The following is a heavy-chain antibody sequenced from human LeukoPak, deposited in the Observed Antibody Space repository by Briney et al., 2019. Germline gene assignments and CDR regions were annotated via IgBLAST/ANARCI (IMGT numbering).Heavy chain of an antibody. CDR3: ARGGKAYYYDSSGYGAFDI. CDR1: GDTFTSYY. D-gene: IGHD3-22*01. CDR2: INPSGGST. V-gene: IGHV1-46*03. Sequence: ASGKGSSKASGDTFTSYYMHWVRQAPGQGLEWMGIINPSGGSTSYAQKFQGGVTMTRGTSTSTVYMELCSLRSEDTAVYYCARGGKAYYYDSSGYGAFDIWGEGTMVTISS. J-gene: IGHJ3*02.